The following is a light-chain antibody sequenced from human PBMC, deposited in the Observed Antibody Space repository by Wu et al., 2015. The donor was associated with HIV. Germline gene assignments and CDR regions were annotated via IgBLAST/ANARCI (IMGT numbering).Light chain of an antibody. CDR1: QSVNSY. Sequence: EILLTQSPATLSLSPGERATLSCRASQSVNSYLAWYQQKPGQAPRLLIYDASNRATGIPARFSGSGSGTDFTLTISSLEPEDFGVYYCQQRSNWPPITFGQGTRLEIK. CDR2: DAS. V-gene: IGKV3-11*01. J-gene: IGKJ5*01. CDR3: QQRSNWPPIT.